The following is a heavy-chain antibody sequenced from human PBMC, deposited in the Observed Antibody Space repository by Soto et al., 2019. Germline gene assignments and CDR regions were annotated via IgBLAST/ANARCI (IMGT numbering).Heavy chain of an antibody. D-gene: IGHD3-10*01. J-gene: IGHJ4*02. V-gene: IGHV3-30*18. CDR1: GFTFRWFG. Sequence: GGSLRLSCAGSGFTFRWFGMNWVRQAPGKGLEWVARISNDGSNEYYVDSVKGRFTISRDNSKNTLYLQMDSLRAEDTAVYYCAKGEVRGIIPSYFDYWGLGTLVPSPQ. CDR3: AKGEVRGIIPSYFDY. CDR2: ISNDGSNE.